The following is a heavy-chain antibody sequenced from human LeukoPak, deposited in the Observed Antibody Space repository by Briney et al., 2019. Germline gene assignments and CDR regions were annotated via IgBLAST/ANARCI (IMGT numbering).Heavy chain of an antibody. J-gene: IGHJ4*02. CDR3: ARDCSGGSCYPNSQPIDY. CDR1: GFTFSSYE. D-gene: IGHD2-15*01. Sequence: GSLRLSCAASGFTFSSYEMNWVRQPPGKGLEWIGEINHSGSTNYNPSLKSRVTTSVGTSKNQFSLKLSSVTAADTAVYYCARDCSGGSCYPNSQPIDYWGQGTLVTVSS. V-gene: IGHV4-34*01. CDR2: INHSGST.